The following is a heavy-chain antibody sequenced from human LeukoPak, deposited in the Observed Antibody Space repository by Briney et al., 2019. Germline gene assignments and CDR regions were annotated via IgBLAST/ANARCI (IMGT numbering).Heavy chain of an antibody. CDR3: ARAFGPMSIFDY. Sequence: GGSLRLSCTASGFTFSDYWMTWVRQAPGKGLEWVSSISSTSTYIYYGDSVKGRFTISRDNAKNSLYLQMNSLRVEDTAVYFCARAFGPMSIFDYWGQGTLVTVSS. CDR2: ISSTSTYI. V-gene: IGHV3-21*01. D-gene: IGHD3-3*02. CDR1: GFTFSDYW. J-gene: IGHJ4*02.